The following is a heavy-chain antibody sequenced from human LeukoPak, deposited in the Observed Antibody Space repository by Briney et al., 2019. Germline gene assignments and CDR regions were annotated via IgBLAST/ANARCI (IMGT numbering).Heavy chain of an antibody. CDR2: IYYSGST. CDR3: ARHKDYYYSYMDV. CDR1: GGSISIYY. J-gene: IGHJ6*03. Sequence: SETLSLTCSVSGGSISIYYWTWIRQIPGKGLEWIGTIYYSGSTYYNPSLTSRVTISVDTSKNQFSLKLSSVTAADTAVYYCARHKDYYYSYMDVWGKGTTVTISS. V-gene: IGHV4-59*04.